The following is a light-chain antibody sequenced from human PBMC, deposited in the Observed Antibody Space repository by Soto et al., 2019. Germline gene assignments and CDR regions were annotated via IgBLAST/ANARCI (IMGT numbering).Light chain of an antibody. V-gene: IGLV2-14*01. CDR2: EVS. CDR1: SSDVGGYNY. J-gene: IGLJ1*01. CDR3: SSYTSRSTLS. Sequence: QSVLTQPASVSGSPGQSITISCTGTSSDVGGYNYVSWNQQHPGKAPKLMIYEVSNRPSGVSNRFSGFKSGNTASLTISGLQAEDEADYYCSSYTSRSTLSFGTGTKVTVL.